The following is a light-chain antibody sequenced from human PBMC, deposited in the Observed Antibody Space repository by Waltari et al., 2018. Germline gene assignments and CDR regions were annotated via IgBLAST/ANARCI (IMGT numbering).Light chain of an antibody. Sequence: EIVLTQSPATLSLSPGERATLSCWASQSISSHIAWYQQKPGQAPRLLIYDASNRATGIPARFSGSGSGTDFTLTISSLQAEDVAVYYCQQYYSTPLTFGGGTKVEIK. CDR1: QSISSH. J-gene: IGKJ4*01. CDR2: DAS. V-gene: IGKV3-11*01. CDR3: QQYYSTPLT.